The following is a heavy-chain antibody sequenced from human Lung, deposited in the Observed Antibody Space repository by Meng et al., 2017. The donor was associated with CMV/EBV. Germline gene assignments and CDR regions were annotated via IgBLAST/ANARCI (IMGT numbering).Heavy chain of an antibody. Sequence: GGSLRLSCAASGFTFSSCAMHWVRQAPGKGLEWVAVISYDGSNKYYADSVQGRFTISRDNSKNTLYVQMNSLRAEDTAVYYCARTFGVDYYAMDVWGQGSTVXVSS. D-gene: IGHD3-3*01. CDR3: ARTFGVDYYAMDV. CDR2: ISYDGSNK. J-gene: IGHJ6*02. V-gene: IGHV3-30*04. CDR1: GFTFSSCA.